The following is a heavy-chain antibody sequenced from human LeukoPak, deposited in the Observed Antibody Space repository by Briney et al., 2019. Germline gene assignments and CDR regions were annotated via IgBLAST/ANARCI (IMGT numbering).Heavy chain of an antibody. CDR2: ISSSSSYI. CDR3: ARYSSSHYYYYMDV. D-gene: IGHD6-6*01. CDR1: GFTFSSYS. V-gene: IGHV3-21*01. Sequence: GGSLRPSCVASGFTFSSYSMNWVRQAPGKGLEWVSSISSSSSYIYYADSVKGRFTISRDNAKDSLYLQMNSLRAEDTAVYYCARYSSSHYYYYMDVWGKGTTVTVSS. J-gene: IGHJ6*03.